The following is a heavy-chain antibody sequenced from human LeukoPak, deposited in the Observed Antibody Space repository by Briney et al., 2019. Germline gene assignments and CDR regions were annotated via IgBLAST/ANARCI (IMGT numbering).Heavy chain of an antibody. CDR3: AKEGGGSYYVDY. V-gene: IGHV3-33*06. D-gene: IGHD1-26*01. Sequence: GGSLRLSCAASGFTFSSCGMHWVRQAPGKGLEWVAVIWYDGSNKYYADSVKGRFTISRDNSKDTLYLQMNSLRAEDTAVYYCAKEGGGSYYVDYWGQGTLVTVSS. CDR1: GFTFSSCG. J-gene: IGHJ4*02. CDR2: IWYDGSNK.